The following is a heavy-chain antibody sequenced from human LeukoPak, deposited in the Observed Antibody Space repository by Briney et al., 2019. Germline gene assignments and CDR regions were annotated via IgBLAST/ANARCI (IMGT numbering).Heavy chain of an antibody. CDR2: INPNSGGR. V-gene: IGHV1-2*02. CDR1: GYTFTCNY. D-gene: IGHD3-10*01. Sequence: ASVKVSCKASGYTFTCNYIHWVRQAPGQGREWMGGINPNSGGRNYTQKFQGRVTMTRDTYISTAYMELSRLRSDDTAVYYCARYGIGYYFDYWGQGPLVPVSS. CDR3: ARYGIGYYFDY. J-gene: IGHJ4*02.